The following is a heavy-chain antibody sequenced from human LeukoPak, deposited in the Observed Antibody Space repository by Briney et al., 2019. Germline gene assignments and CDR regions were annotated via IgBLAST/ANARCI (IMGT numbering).Heavy chain of an antibody. CDR1: GGTFSSYA. J-gene: IGHJ3*02. D-gene: IGHD2-2*02. V-gene: IGHV1-69*13. Sequence: EASVKVSCKASGGTFSSYAISWVRQAPGQGLEWMGGLIPIFGTANYAQKFQGRVTITADESTSTAYMELSSLRSEDTAVYYCARDLGCSSTSCYISIGDAFDIWGQGTMVTVSS. CDR2: LIPIFGTA. CDR3: ARDLGCSSTSCYISIGDAFDI.